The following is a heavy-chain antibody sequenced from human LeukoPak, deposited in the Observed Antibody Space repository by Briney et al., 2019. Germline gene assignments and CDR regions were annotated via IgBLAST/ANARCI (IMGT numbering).Heavy chain of an antibody. J-gene: IGHJ3*02. CDR2: IYYSGST. CDR3: ARYFDWNYAFDI. D-gene: IGHD3-9*01. Sequence: SETLSLTCTVSGGSISSYYWSWIRQPPGKGLEWIGYIYYSGSTNYNPSLKSRVTISVDTSKNQFSLKLSSATAADTAVYYCARYFDWNYAFDIWGQGTMVTVSS. CDR1: GGSISSYY. V-gene: IGHV4-59*01.